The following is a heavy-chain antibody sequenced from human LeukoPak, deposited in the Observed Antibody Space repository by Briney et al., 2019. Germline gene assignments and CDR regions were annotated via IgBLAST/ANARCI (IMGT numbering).Heavy chain of an antibody. D-gene: IGHD3-10*01. Sequence: EGSLRLSCAASGFTFSSYAMSWVRQAPGKGLEWVSAISGSGGSTYYADSVKGRFTISRDNSKNTLYLQMNSLRAEDTAVYYCAKVLLWFGESKPLDYWGQGTLVTVSS. V-gene: IGHV3-23*01. CDR3: AKVLLWFGESKPLDY. CDR2: ISGSGGST. CDR1: GFTFSSYA. J-gene: IGHJ4*02.